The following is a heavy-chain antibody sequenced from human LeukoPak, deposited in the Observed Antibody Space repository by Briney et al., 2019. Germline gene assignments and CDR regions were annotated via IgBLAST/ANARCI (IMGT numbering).Heavy chain of an antibody. CDR2: ISFTGIS. D-gene: IGHD1-26*01. Sequence: PSETLSLTCTVSGGSMRHAYGSWIRQSPGKGLEWLAYISFTGISKSNPSHKSRVTISVDTSKNQVSLSLTSVTAADTAMYYCARRRQVTYYAPYAFDLWGQGTMVTVSS. CDR1: GGSMRHAY. CDR3: ARRRQVTYYAPYAFDL. V-gene: IGHV4-59*08. J-gene: IGHJ3*01.